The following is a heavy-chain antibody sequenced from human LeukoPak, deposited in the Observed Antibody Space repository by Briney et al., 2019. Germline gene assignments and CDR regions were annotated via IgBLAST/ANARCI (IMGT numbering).Heavy chain of an antibody. CDR3: ARYSGSYYLDY. J-gene: IGHJ4*02. V-gene: IGHV4-30-4*01. CDR1: GGSISSGDYY. Sequence: SQTLSLTCTVSGGSISSGDYYWSWIRQPPGKGLEWIGYMYYSGSTYYNPSLKSRVTISVDTSKNQFSLKLNSVTAADTAVYYCARYSGSYYLDYWAQGTLVTVSS. D-gene: IGHD1-26*01. CDR2: MYYSGST.